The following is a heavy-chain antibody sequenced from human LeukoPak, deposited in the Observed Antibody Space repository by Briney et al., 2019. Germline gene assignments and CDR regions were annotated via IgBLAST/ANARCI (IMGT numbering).Heavy chain of an antibody. Sequence: ASVKVSCKASGGTFSSYAISWVRQAPGQGLEWMGGIIPIFGTANYAQKFQGRVTITADESTSTAYTELSSLRSEDTAVYYCARVGSSGWYEGVYFDYWGQGTLVTVSS. CDR1: GGTFSSYA. CDR3: ARVGSSGWYEGVYFDY. D-gene: IGHD6-19*01. J-gene: IGHJ4*02. V-gene: IGHV1-69*13. CDR2: IIPIFGTA.